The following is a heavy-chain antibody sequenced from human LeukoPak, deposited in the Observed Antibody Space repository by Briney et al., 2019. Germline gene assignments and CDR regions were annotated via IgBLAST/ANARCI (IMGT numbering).Heavy chain of an antibody. CDR1: GFTFNSYW. D-gene: IGHD2-8*01. V-gene: IGHV3-74*01. CDR2: INSDGSGT. J-gene: IGHJ3*02. CDR3: ARDRLTNDAFDI. Sequence: GGSLRLSCAASGFTFNSYWMHWVRQAPGKGLVWVSRINSDGSGTSDADFVKGRFTISRDNSKNTLYLQMNSLRAEDTAMYYCARDRLTNDAFDIWGQGTMVTLSS.